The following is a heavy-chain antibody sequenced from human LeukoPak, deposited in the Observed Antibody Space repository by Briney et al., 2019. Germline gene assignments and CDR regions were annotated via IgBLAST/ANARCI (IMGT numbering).Heavy chain of an antibody. CDR2: IDPAGNT. J-gene: IGHJ2*01. V-gene: IGHV3-13*01. CDR1: GFTFSSYD. Sequence: GGSLRLSCVGSGFTFSSYDMHWVRQATGKGLEWISAIDPAGNTWYSDSVKGRVTISRENAKSSLFLQMNSLRAADTAVYYCVREPAYTGTWWYPDLWGRGTLVTVSS. D-gene: IGHD3-16*01. CDR3: VREPAYTGTWWYPDL.